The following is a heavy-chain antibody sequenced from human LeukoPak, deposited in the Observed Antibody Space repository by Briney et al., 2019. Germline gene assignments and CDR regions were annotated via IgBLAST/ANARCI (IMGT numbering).Heavy chain of an antibody. CDR3: ARGGCSGGSCSHKRGICYYYYMDV. CDR2: INHSGRT. D-gene: IGHD2-15*01. J-gene: IGHJ6*03. CDR1: GWSFGGYY. V-gene: IGHV4-34*01. Sequence: SGTLSLTCAVYGWSFGGYYWSWIRQPPGKGPEWIGGINHSGRTTYYPSFKSGVSISVETYTNQFSLKLSSVTAADTAVYYCARGGCSGGSCSHKRGICYYYYMDVWGKGTTVTVSS.